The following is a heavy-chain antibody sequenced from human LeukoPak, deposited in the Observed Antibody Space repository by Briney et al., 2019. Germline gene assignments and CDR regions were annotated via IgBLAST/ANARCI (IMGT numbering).Heavy chain of an antibody. Sequence: GGSLRLSCAASGFTFSSYAMSWVRQAPGKGLEWVSAISGSGGSTYYADSVKGRFTISRDNSKNTLYLQMNSLRAEDTAVYYCAKTGMVRGVIPQKLYYLDYWGQGTLVTVSS. CDR3: AKTGMVRGVIPQKLYYLDY. V-gene: IGHV3-23*01. J-gene: IGHJ4*02. CDR2: ISGSGGST. D-gene: IGHD3-10*01. CDR1: GFTFSSYA.